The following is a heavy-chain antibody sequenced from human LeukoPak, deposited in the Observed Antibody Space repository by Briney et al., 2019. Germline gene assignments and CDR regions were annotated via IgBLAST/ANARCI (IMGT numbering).Heavy chain of an antibody. CDR3: ARGSGQIAARPSYFDY. D-gene: IGHD6-6*01. J-gene: IGHJ4*02. V-gene: IGHV4-34*01. CDR2: INHSGST. CDR1: GGSFSGYY. Sequence: SETLSLTCAVYGGSFSGYYWSWIRQPPGKGLEWIGEINHSGSTNYNPSLKSRVTISVDTSKNQFSLKLSSETAADTAVYYCARGSGQIAARPSYFDYWGQGTLVTVSS.